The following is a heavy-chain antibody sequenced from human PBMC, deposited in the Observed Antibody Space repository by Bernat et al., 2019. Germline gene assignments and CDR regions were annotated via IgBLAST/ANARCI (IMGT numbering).Heavy chain of an antibody. V-gene: IGHV3-NL1*01. Sequence: QVQLVESGGGVVQPGRSLRLSCAASGFTFSSYGMHWVRQAPGKGLEWVSVIYSGGSTYYADSVKGRFTISRDNSKNTLYLQMNSLRAEDTAVYYCARGGSYDFWSGYYAFDIWGQGTMVTVSS. CDR2: IYSGGST. CDR1: GFTFSSYG. J-gene: IGHJ3*02. D-gene: IGHD3-3*01. CDR3: ARGGSYDFWSGYYAFDI.